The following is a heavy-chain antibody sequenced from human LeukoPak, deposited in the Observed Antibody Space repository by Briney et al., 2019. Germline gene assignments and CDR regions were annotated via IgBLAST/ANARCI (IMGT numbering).Heavy chain of an antibody. V-gene: IGHV4-59*12. J-gene: IGHJ4*02. CDR3: AREAFGDY. D-gene: IGHD3-10*01. Sequence: PSETLSLTCTVSGGSISSYYWSWIRQPPGKGLEWIGYIYYSGSTNYNPSLKSRVTMSVDTSKNQFSLKLSSVTAADTAVYYCAREAFGDYWGQGTLVTVSS. CDR1: GGSISSYY. CDR2: IYYSGST.